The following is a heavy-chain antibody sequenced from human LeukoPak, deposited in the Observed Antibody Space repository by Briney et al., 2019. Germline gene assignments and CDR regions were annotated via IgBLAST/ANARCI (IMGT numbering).Heavy chain of an antibody. CDR2: ILTNGDT. V-gene: IGHV3-13*01. D-gene: IGHD3-10*01. Sequence: GGSLRLSCAASGFAFSSFDMLWVRQSPRKGLEWVARILTNGDTDYGASVEGRFTISRENAKSYVYLQMNSLRDGDTAVYYCARDRFGERTFEKWGQGTMVTVSS. CDR1: GFAFSSFD. CDR3: ARDRFGERTFEK. J-gene: IGHJ3*02.